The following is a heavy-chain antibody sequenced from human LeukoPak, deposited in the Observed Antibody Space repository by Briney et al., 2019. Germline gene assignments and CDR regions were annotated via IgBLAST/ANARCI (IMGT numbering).Heavy chain of an antibody. CDR1: GYTFPSYD. CDR3: ARGDISSWPYYYYYYGMDV. CDR2: MNPKSGNT. V-gene: IGHV1-8*01. D-gene: IGHD6-13*01. Sequence: GASVKVSCKASGYTFPSYDINWVRQATGQGLEWMGWMNPKSGNTGYAQKFQGRVTMTRNTSISTAYMELSSLRSEDTAVYYCARGDISSWPYYYYYYGMDVWGQGTTVTVSS. J-gene: IGHJ6*02.